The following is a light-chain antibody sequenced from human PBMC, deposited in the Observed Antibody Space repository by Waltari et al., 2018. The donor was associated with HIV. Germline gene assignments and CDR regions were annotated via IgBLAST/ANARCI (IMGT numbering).Light chain of an antibody. CDR2: DVS. Sequence: QSALTQPASVSGSPGPSITISCTGTSSNVGGYNYVSWYQQHPGKAPKLMIYDVSNRPSGVSNRFSGSKSGNTACLTISGLQAEDEADYYCSSYTSSSTRVFGGGTNLTVL. J-gene: IGLJ3*02. CDR3: SSYTSSSTRV. CDR1: SSNVGGYNY. V-gene: IGLV2-14*01.